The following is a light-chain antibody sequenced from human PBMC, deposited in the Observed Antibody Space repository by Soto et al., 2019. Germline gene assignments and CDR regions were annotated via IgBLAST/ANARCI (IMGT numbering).Light chain of an antibody. Sequence: DIQMTQSPSTLSASVGDRVTITCRASQSISSWLAWYQQKPGKAPKLLIYDASSLESGVPSRFRGSGSGTACTLTVSSLQPDDFATYYCHQYNSYSPTFGHGTKVEIK. V-gene: IGKV1-5*01. CDR1: QSISSW. CDR3: HQYNSYSPT. CDR2: DAS. J-gene: IGKJ1*01.